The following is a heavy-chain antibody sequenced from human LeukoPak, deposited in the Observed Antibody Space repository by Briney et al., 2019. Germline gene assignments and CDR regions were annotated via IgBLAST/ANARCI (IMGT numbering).Heavy chain of an antibody. CDR2: IKSDGSST. Sequence: PGGSLRLSCEASGFTFTSYWMHWVRQALGKGLVWVSRIKSDGSSTNYADSVKGRFTISRDNAKNTVYLQMNSLRAEDTAVYYCASSLGALIWGQGTLVTVSS. D-gene: IGHD1-26*01. J-gene: IGHJ4*02. V-gene: IGHV3-74*01. CDR3: ASSLGALI. CDR1: GFTFTSYW.